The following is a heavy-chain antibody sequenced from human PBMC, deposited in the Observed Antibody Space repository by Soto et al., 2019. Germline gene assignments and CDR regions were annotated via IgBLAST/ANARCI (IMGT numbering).Heavy chain of an antibody. CDR2: ISGGGGTT. CDR1: GFTFSSHV. J-gene: IGHJ6*02. V-gene: IGHV3-23*01. CDR3: ARGPRAPPPHDYGMDV. Sequence: EVQLLESGGGLVQPGGSLRLSCAASGFTFSSHVMNWVRQAPGKGLEWVAAISGGGGTTYYGDSVEGRFTMSRDNSKNXLVLEMNSLRAEDTAVYYCARGPRAPPPHDYGMDVWGQGTTVTVSS.